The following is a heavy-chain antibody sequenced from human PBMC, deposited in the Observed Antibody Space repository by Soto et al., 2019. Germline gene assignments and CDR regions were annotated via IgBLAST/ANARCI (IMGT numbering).Heavy chain of an antibody. CDR2: ISYDGSLQ. CDR3: VSDRGYGHASVPYS. Sequence: QALLVESGGGVVQPGRSLRLSCAASGFAFSSYGMHWVRQARGTGLEWVAVISYDGSLQHYADSVKGRFTISRDNSKNMVLLQISSLRAEDTAVYYCVSDRGYGHASVPYSWGQGTLVSVSS. CDR1: GFAFSSYG. D-gene: IGHD5-18*01. J-gene: IGHJ4*02. V-gene: IGHV3-30*03.